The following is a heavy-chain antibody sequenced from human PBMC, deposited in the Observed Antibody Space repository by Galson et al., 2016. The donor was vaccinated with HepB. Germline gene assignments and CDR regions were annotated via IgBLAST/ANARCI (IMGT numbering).Heavy chain of an antibody. J-gene: IGHJ4*02. D-gene: IGHD4-23*01. V-gene: IGHV3-11*01. CDR3: TSRGAAVADVY. CDR2: ISTSGSTI. Sequence: SLRLSCAASGFTFSDYYMSWIRQAPGKGLEWVSYISTSGSTIYHADSVKGRFTISRDNAKNSLYLQMNSLRAAVTAVYYCTSRGAAVADVYWGQGTLVTVSS. CDR1: GFTFSDYY.